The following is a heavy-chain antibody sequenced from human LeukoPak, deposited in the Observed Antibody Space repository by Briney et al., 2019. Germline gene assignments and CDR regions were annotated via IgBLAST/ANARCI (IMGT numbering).Heavy chain of an antibody. D-gene: IGHD5-18*01. CDR3: ARDLGRRGYSYGFRAFDI. V-gene: IGHV4-31*03. Sequence: SETLSLTCTVSGGSISSGGYYWSWIRQHPGKGLEWIGYIYYSGSTYYNPSLKSRVTISVDTSKNQSSLKLSSVTAADTAVYYCARDLGRRGYSYGFRAFDIWGQGTMVTVSS. CDR1: GGSISSGGYY. J-gene: IGHJ3*02. CDR2: IYYSGST.